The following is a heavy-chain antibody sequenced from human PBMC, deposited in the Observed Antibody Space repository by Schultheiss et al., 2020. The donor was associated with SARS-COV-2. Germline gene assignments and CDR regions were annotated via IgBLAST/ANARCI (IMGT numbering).Heavy chain of an antibody. Sequence: GGSLRLSCAASGFTVSSNYMSWVRQAPGKGLVWVSRIKSDASSTMYADLAKGRFTISRDNAKNSLYLQMNSLRAEDTAVYYCAREGGSYSWGQGTLVTVSS. D-gene: IGHD1-26*01. CDR1: GFTVSSNY. J-gene: IGHJ4*02. CDR2: IKSDASST. V-gene: IGHV3-74*03. CDR3: AREGGSYS.